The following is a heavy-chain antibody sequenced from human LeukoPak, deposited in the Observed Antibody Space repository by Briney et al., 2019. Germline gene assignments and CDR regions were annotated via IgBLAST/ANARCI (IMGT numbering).Heavy chain of an antibody. Sequence: ASVKVSCKASAYTFISYGISCVRQAAGEGLEWMGWISAYNGNTNYAQKLQGRVTMTTDTSTSTAYMELRSLRSDDTAVYYCARDFNDGWFDPWGQGTLVTVSS. V-gene: IGHV1-18*01. CDR3: ARDFNDGWFDP. D-gene: IGHD2-8*01. CDR2: ISAYNGNT. J-gene: IGHJ5*02. CDR1: AYTFISYG.